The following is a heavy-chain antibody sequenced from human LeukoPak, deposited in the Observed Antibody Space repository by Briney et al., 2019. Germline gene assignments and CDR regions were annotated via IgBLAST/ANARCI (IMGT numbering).Heavy chain of an antibody. Sequence: PSETLSLTCTVSGGSISSRGYYWGWIRQPPGKGLEWIGTLYYSGSMYYNPSLKSRVTLSGDTSENKFSLKLSSVTAADTAVYYCARVGFRYCSSTSCYGEDYFDYWGQGTLVTVSS. CDR2: LYYSGSM. D-gene: IGHD2-2*01. CDR3: ARVGFRYCSSTSCYGEDYFDY. V-gene: IGHV4-39*07. J-gene: IGHJ4*02. CDR1: GGSISSRGYY.